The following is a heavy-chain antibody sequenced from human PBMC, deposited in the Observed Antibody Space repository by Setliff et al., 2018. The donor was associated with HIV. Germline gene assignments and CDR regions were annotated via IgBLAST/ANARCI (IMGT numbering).Heavy chain of an antibody. CDR3: ARDPAPSSSASYFQH. V-gene: IGHV1-46*01. J-gene: IGHJ1*01. D-gene: IGHD6-6*01. CDR2: INPSGGST. CDR1: GCTFTSYY. Sequence: ASVKVSCKASGCTFTSYYMHWVRQAPGQGLEWMGIINPSGGSTSYAQKFHGRVTMTRDTSTSTVYMELSSLRSEDTAVYYCARDPAPSSSASYFQHWGQGTPVTVSS.